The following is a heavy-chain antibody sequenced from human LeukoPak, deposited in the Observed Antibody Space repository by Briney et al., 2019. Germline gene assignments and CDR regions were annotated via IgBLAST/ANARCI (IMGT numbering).Heavy chain of an antibody. Sequence: PSETLSLTCTVSGGSISSYYWSWIRQPAGKGLEWIGRIYTSGSTNYNPSLKSRVTMSVDTSKNQFSLKLSSVTAADPAVYYCARASGSLDYAGNSLAYWGQGTLVTVSS. V-gene: IGHV4-4*07. J-gene: IGHJ4*02. CDR1: GGSISSYY. CDR3: ARASGSLDYAGNSLAY. D-gene: IGHD4-23*01. CDR2: IYTSGST.